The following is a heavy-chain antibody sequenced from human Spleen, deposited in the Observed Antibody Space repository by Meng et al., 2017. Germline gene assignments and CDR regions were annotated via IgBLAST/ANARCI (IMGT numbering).Heavy chain of an antibody. CDR1: GFTISSYE. J-gene: IGHJ4*02. CDR3: TREYFGGSDI. D-gene: IGHD2-21*01. V-gene: IGHV3-48*03. Sequence: GGSLRLSCAASGFTISSYEMNWVRQAPGKGLEWVSYISSSGSTIYYADSVKGRFTISRDNAKNSLYLQMNSLRAEDTAVYFCTREYFGGSDIWGQGTLVTVSS. CDR2: ISSSGSTI.